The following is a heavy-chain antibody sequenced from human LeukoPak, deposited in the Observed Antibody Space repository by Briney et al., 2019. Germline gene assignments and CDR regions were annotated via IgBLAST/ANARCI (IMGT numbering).Heavy chain of an antibody. V-gene: IGHV4-59*01. CDR2: IYYSGTT. D-gene: IGHD2-21*02. CDR3: TRAVTPQPFFDY. J-gene: IGHJ4*02. CDR1: GGSISSYY. Sequence: SETLSLTCTVSGGSISSYYWSWIRQPPGKGLEWIGYIYYSGTTNYNPSPKSRVTISVDTSNNQFSLKLSSVTAADTAVYYCTRAVTPQPFFDYWGQGILVTVSS.